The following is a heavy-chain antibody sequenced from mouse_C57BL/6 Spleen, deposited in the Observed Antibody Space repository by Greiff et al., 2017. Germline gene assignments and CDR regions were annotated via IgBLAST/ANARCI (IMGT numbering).Heavy chain of an antibody. V-gene: IGHV1-55*01. CDR3: ARSPSDYDVGDYYFHS. D-gene: IGHD2-4*01. Sequence: VQLQQPGAELVKPGASVKMSCKASGYTFTSYWITWVKQRPGQGLEWIGDIYPGSGSTNYNEKFKSKATLTVDTSSSTAYMQLSSLTSEDSAVYYCARSPSDYDVGDYYFHSWGPGTTLTVSS. CDR1: GYTFTSYW. J-gene: IGHJ2*01. CDR2: IYPGSGST.